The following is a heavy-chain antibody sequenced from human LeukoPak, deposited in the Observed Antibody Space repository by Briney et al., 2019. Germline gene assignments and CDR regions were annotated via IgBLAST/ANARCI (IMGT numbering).Heavy chain of an antibody. D-gene: IGHD2-21*02. CDR1: GGSISRYY. CDR3: ARDLAHPVVTANWFDP. J-gene: IGHJ5*02. Sequence: SETLSLTCTVSGGSISRYYWRWVRQPAGKGLEWIGGIYTSGSTNYNPSLKSRVTMSVDTSKNQFSLNLSSVTAADTAVYYCARDLAHPVVTANWFDPWGQGTLVTVSS. V-gene: IGHV4-4*07. CDR2: IYTSGST.